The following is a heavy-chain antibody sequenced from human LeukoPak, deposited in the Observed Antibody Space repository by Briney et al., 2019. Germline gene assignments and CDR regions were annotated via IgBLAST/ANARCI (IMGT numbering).Heavy chain of an antibody. D-gene: IGHD2-2*02. CDR2: IFPHDSDT. V-gene: IGHV5-51*01. J-gene: IGHJ6*02. CDR1: GSIFVDYW. CDR3: ARYGLRGCTSTNCYTSYYYYGMDV. Sequence: GASLQISCKGSGSIFVDYWIGWVRPLRGKGPELMGLIFPHDSDTKYSPSFQGQVTISVDKSNSTPYVQWSSLKASDTAMYYCARYGLRGCTSTNCYTSYYYYGMDVWGQGTTVIVSS.